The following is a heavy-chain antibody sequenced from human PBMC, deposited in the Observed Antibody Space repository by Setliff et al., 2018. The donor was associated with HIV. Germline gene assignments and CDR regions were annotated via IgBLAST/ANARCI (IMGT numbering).Heavy chain of an antibody. J-gene: IGHJ1*01. Sequence: KPSETLSLTCAVYGGSFSGYYWSWIRQAPGKGLEWIGEINHSGSTNYNPSLKSRVTISVDTSKNQFSLKLSSVTAADTAVYYCARGRMRSPATSQAYFQHWGQGTLVTVSS. CDR1: GGSFSGYY. D-gene: IGHD1-26*01. CDR3: ARGRMRSPATSQAYFQH. CDR2: INHSGST. V-gene: IGHV4-34*01.